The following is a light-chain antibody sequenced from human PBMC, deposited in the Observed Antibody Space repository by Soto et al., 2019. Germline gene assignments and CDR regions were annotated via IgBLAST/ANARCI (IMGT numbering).Light chain of an antibody. CDR1: QGISSA. CDR2: DAS. CDR3: QQFNSDPIT. V-gene: IGKV1-13*02. Sequence: AIQLTQSPSSLSASVGDRVTITCRASQGISSALAWYQQKPGKAPKLLIYDASSLESGVPSRFSGSGSGKHFTLNIRRLQPEDVATYYCQQFNSDPITCGHGTRLEIK. J-gene: IGKJ5*01.